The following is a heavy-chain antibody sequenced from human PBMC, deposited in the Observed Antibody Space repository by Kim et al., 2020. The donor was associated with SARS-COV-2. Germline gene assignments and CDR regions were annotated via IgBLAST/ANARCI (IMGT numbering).Heavy chain of an antibody. J-gene: IGHJ5*02. CDR1: GYTFTGYY. CDR3: ARAVYSSSWYSRWFDP. V-gene: IGHV1-2*06. D-gene: IGHD6-13*01. Sequence: ASVKVSCKASGYTFTGYYMHWVRQAPGQGLEWMGRINPNSGGTNYAQKFQGRVTMTRDTSISTAYMELSRLISDDTAVYHCARAVYSSSWYSRWFDPWGQGTLVTVSS. CDR2: INPNSGGT.